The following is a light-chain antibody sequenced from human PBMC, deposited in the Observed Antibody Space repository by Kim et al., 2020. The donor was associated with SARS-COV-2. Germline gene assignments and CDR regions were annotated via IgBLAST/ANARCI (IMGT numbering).Light chain of an antibody. V-gene: IGKV1-9*01. J-gene: IGKJ1*01. Sequence: DIQLTQSPSFLPASVGDRVTITCRASQGIGDYLAWYQQNPGKAPSLLIYAASTLQSGVPSRFSGSGSGTEFTLTITSLQPEDFATYFCQRYSFYPRTFGQGTKVDIK. CDR3: QRYSFYPRT. CDR1: QGIGDY. CDR2: AAS.